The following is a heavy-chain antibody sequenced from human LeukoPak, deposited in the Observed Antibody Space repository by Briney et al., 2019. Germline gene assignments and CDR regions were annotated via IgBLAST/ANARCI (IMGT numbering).Heavy chain of an antibody. V-gene: IGHV3-74*01. D-gene: IGHD6-13*01. CDR1: GFTFSSYW. Sequence: PGGSLRLSCAASGFTFSSYWMHWVRQAPGKGLVWVSRINSDGSSTSYADSAKGRFTISRDNAKNTLYLQMNSLRAEDTALYYCARDRGSSSWYELDYFDYWGQGTLVTVSS. CDR3: ARDRGSSSWYELDYFDY. CDR2: INSDGSST. J-gene: IGHJ4*02.